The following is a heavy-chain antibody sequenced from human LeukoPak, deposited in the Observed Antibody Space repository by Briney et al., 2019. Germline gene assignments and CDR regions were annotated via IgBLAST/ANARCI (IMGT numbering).Heavy chain of an antibody. Sequence: SETLSLTCTVSGGSISSSSYYWGWIRQPPGKGLEWIGSIYYSGSTYYNPSLKSRVTISVDTSKNQFSLKLSSVTAADTAVYYCAGRRRAFLEWLPPDYWGQGTLVTVSS. CDR1: GGSISSSSYY. D-gene: IGHD3-3*02. CDR2: IYYSGST. V-gene: IGHV4-39*01. CDR3: AGRRRAFLEWLPPDY. J-gene: IGHJ4*02.